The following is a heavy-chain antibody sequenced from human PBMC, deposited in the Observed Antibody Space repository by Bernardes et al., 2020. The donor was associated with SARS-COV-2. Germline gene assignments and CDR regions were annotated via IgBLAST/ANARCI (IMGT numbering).Heavy chain of an antibody. Sequence: SETLSLTCTVSGDSISSHSISTYYWSWIRQPPGKGLQWIGHVYRSGSTTYSPSLKSRVTISADTSKNQFSLRLASVTAADTAVYYCARATERDVFWSGYPYFHYWGRGTLVTVSS. V-gene: IGHV4-61*01. J-gene: IGHJ4*02. D-gene: IGHD3-3*01. CDR2: VYRSGST. CDR3: ARATERDVFWSGYPYFHY. CDR1: GDSISSHSISTYY.